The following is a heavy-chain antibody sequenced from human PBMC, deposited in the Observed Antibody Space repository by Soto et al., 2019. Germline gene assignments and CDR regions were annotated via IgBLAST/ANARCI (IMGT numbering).Heavy chain of an antibody. CDR3: AETLGDCSGGRCHGAYAMDV. V-gene: IGHV3-23*01. Sequence: EVQLLQSGGGLVQPGGSLRLSCVCSGFTFGNYGTAWVRQAPGKGLEWVSMITADGGTTNYADSVKGRFTISRDKSKNTLSLQMNSLRAEDTAVYYCAETLGDCSGGRCHGAYAMDVWGQGATVTVSS. J-gene: IGHJ6*02. CDR2: ITADGGTT. D-gene: IGHD2-15*01. CDR1: GFTFGNYG.